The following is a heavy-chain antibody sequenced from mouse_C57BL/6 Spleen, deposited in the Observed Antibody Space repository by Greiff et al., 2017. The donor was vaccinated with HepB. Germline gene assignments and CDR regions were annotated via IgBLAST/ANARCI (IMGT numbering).Heavy chain of an antibody. Sequence: QVQLQQPGAELVKPGASVKMSCKASGYTFTSYWITWVKQRPGQGLEWIGDIYPGSGSTNYNEKFKSKATLTVDTSSSTAYMQLSSLTSEDSAVYYWAREGRGVGNHYAMDYWGQGTSGTGSS. D-gene: IGHD2-1*01. CDR2: IYPGSGST. J-gene: IGHJ4*01. CDR3: AREGRGVGNHYAMDY. CDR1: GYTFTSYW. V-gene: IGHV1-55*01.